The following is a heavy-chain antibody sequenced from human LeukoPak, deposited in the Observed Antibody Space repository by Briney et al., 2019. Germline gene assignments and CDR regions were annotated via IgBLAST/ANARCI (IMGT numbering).Heavy chain of an antibody. CDR1: GIIFSSYA. D-gene: IGHD3-22*01. J-gene: IGHJ4*02. Sequence: GGSLRLSCGASGIIFSSYAMSWVRQAPGKGLEWVSAITGSGGSTYYEDSVKGRFTISRDNSKNTLYLQMNSLRAEDTAVYHCAISRDSSGYYYSWGQGTLVTVSS. CDR2: ITGSGGST. V-gene: IGHV3-23*01. CDR3: AISRDSSGYYYS.